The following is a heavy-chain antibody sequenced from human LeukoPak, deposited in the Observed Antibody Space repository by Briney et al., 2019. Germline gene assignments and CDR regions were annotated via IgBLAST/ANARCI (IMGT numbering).Heavy chain of an antibody. Sequence: PSGTLSLTCAVSGDSISNSHWWSWVRQPPGKGLEWIGEINHSGSTNYNLSLKSRVTISVDTSKNQFSLKLSSVTAADTAVYYCARARWLQLKSSDYWGQGTLVTVSS. V-gene: IGHV4-4*02. J-gene: IGHJ4*02. CDR2: INHSGST. CDR3: ARARWLQLKSSDY. CDR1: GDSISNSHW. D-gene: IGHD5-24*01.